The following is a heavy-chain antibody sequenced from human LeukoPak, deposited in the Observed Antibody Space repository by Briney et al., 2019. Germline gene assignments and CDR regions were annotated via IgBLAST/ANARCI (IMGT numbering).Heavy chain of an antibody. D-gene: IGHD2-2*01. V-gene: IGHV4-31*03. CDR3: ARGKPGGYCSSTSCPPYFDY. J-gene: IGHJ4*02. CDR2: IYYSGST. CDR1: GGSISSGGYY. Sequence: SETLSLTCTVSGGSISSGGYYWSWIRQHPGKGLEWIGYIYYSGSTYYNPSLKSRVTISVDTSKNQFSLKLSSVTAADTAVYYCARGKPGGYCSSTSCPPYFDYWGQGTLVTVSS.